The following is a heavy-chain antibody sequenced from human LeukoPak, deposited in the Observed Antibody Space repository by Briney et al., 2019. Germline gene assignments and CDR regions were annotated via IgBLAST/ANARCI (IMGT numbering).Heavy chain of an antibody. CDR2: IYHSGST. Sequence: TSETLSLTCTVSGYSISSGYYWGWIRQPPGKGLEWIGSIYHSGSTYYNPSLKSRVTISVDTSKNQFSLKLSSVTATDTAVYYCAPYDSSGYRSYFDYWGQGTLVTVSS. V-gene: IGHV4-38-2*02. CDR3: APYDSSGYRSYFDY. CDR1: GYSISSGYY. J-gene: IGHJ4*02. D-gene: IGHD3-22*01.